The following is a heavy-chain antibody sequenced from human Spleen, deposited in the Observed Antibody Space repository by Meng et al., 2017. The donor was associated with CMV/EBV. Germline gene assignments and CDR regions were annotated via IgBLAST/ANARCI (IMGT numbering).Heavy chain of an antibody. J-gene: IGHJ5*02. Sequence: KGSGYNLISYGIGWVRQMPGKGLEWMGIIYPGDSDTRYSPSFQGQVTISADKSISTAYLQWSSLKASDTAMYYCARRSSSWDENWFDPWGQGTLVTVSS. CDR2: IYPGDSDT. D-gene: IGHD6-13*01. CDR1: GYNLISYG. V-gene: IGHV5-51*01. CDR3: ARRSSSWDENWFDP.